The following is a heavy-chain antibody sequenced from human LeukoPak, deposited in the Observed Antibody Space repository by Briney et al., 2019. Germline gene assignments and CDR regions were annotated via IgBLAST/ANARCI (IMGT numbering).Heavy chain of an antibody. CDR3: ARQTGGYSSRWFDP. CDR1: GFTFSSYW. V-gene: IGHV3-74*01. CDR2: INTDGSST. D-gene: IGHD6-13*01. Sequence: GGSLRLSCAASGFTFSSYWMHWVRQAPGKGLVWVSRINTDGSSTSYADSVKGRFTISRDNAKNTLYLQMNSLRAEDTAVYYCARQTGGYSSRWFDPWGQGTLVTVSS. J-gene: IGHJ5*02.